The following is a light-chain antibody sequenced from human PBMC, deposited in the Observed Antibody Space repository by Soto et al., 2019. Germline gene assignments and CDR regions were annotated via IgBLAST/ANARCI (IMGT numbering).Light chain of an antibody. CDR3: QSFDSSHVV. CDR1: SGSIASNF. J-gene: IGLJ2*01. Sequence: NFMLTQPHSVSESPGKTVTISCNGRSGSIASNFVQWYQQRPGSAPTTVIYEDDQRPSGVPDRFSGSIDSSSNSASLTISGLKTADVADYYCQSFDSSHVVFGGGTKVTVL. V-gene: IGLV6-57*02. CDR2: EDD.